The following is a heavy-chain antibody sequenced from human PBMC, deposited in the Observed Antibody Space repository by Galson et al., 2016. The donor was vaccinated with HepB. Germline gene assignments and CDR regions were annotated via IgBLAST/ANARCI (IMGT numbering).Heavy chain of an antibody. V-gene: IGHV4-4*02. CDR1: GGSISSSNR. CDR2: IFHSGST. Sequence: SETLSLTCAVSGGSISSSNRWSWVRQPPGKGLDWIGEIFHSGSTNYSPSLKSRVTISVDKSKNQFSLKLSSVTAADTAVYYCARAEGYLVPADYYYYGMDVWGQGTTVTVSS. CDR3: ARAEGYLVPADYYYYGMDV. J-gene: IGHJ6*02. D-gene: IGHD2-2*01.